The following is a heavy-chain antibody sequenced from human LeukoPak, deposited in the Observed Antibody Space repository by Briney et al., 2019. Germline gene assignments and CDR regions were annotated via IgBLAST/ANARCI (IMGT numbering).Heavy chain of an antibody. CDR3: ATWAFYHNLDV. CDR1: GFNIGPYA. V-gene: IGHV3-43*02. Sequence: GGSLRLSCAASGFNIGPYAMYWVRQGPGRGLKWVSVIKADGSGTFYSDSVRGRFTTSRDNSKNSLYLQMSSLTSVDTALYYCATWAFYHNLDVWGQGTTVAVSS. CDR2: IKADGSGT. J-gene: IGHJ6*02. D-gene: IGHD1-1*01.